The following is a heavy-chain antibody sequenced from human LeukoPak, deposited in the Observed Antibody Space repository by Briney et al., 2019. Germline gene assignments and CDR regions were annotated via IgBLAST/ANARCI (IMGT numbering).Heavy chain of an antibody. Sequence: GRSLRLSCAASGLTFSSLAMDWVRQAPGKGLEWVGDISYDGTYASYAASVRGRFTISRDNSKNTLYLQMNSLRTEDTAVYYCATGSSLSNWGLGTLVTVSS. CDR2: ISYDGTYA. CDR3: ATGSSLSN. V-gene: IGHV3-30*04. CDR1: GLTFSSLA. J-gene: IGHJ4*02. D-gene: IGHD2/OR15-2a*01.